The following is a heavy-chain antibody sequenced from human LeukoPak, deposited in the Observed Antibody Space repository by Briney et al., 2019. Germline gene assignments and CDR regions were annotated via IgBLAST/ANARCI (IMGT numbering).Heavy chain of an antibody. J-gene: IGHJ4*02. CDR2: ISGSGGST. D-gene: IGHD3-3*01. V-gene: IGHV3-23*01. CDR3: ANVRFLEWLFFVY. CDR1: GFTFSSYA. Sequence: GGSLRLSCAASGFTFSSYAMSWVRQAPGKGLEWVSAISGSGGSTYYADSVKGRFTISRDNSKNTLYLQMNSLRAEDTAVYYRANVRFLEWLFFVYWGQGTLVTVSS.